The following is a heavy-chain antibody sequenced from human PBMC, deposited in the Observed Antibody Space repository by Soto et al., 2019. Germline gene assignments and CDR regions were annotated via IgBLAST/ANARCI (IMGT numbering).Heavy chain of an antibody. V-gene: IGHV1-46*01. CDR1: GYTFTSYY. Sequence: ASVKVSCKASGYTFTSYYMHWVRQAPGQGLEWMGIINPSGGSTSYAQKFQGRVTMTRDTSTSTVYMELSSLRSEDTAVYYCARDQVKTARQNCSGGSCYSDPWFDPWGQGTLVTVSS. CDR2: INPSGGST. D-gene: IGHD2-15*01. J-gene: IGHJ5*02. CDR3: ARDQVKTARQNCSGGSCYSDPWFDP.